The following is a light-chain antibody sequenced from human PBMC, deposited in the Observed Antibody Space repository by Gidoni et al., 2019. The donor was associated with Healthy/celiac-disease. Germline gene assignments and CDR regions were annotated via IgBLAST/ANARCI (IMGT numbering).Light chain of an antibody. V-gene: IGLV1-40*01. CDR1: SSNIGAGYD. J-gene: IGLJ1*01. Sequence: QSVLTQPPSVYGAPGQRVPISCTGSSSNIGAGYDVPWYQQLPGTAPKLLIYGNSNRPSGVPDRFSGSTSGTSASLAITGLPAEDAADYYCQSYDSSLSGSGVFGTGTKVTVL. CDR2: GNS. CDR3: QSYDSSLSGSGV.